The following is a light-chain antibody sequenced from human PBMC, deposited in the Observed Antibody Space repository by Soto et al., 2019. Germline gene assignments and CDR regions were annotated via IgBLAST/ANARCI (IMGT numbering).Light chain of an antibody. CDR2: NAS. Sequence: DIVLTQSPATLSLSPGERATLSCRASQSVSSYLAWYQQKRGQAPRLLIYNASNRATGIPARFSGSGSGTDFTLTISSLEPEDFAVYYCQQRSNWLYTFGQGTKLEI. V-gene: IGKV3-11*01. CDR3: QQRSNWLYT. J-gene: IGKJ2*01. CDR1: QSVSSY.